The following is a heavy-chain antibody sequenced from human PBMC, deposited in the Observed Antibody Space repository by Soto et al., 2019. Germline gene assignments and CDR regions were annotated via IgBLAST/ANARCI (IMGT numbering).Heavy chain of an antibody. CDR1: GYTFTSYY. V-gene: IGHV1-3*01. CDR2: INPGDGNT. J-gene: IGHJ4*02. Sequence: ASVKVSCKASGYTFTSYYMHWVRQAPGQRLEWMGWINPGDGNTKYSQKFQGGVTITRDTSASTAYMELSSLRSEDTAVYYCARSGSGGYSFDYWGPGTLVTVSS. CDR3: ARSGSGGYSFDY. D-gene: IGHD3-10*01.